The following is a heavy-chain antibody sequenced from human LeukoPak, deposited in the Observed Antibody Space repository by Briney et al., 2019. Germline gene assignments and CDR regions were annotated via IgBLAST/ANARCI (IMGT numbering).Heavy chain of an antibody. CDR2: ISAYNGNT. CDR3: ARGLVPGAICWWFDP. D-gene: IGHD2-2*02. V-gene: IGHV1-18*01. CDR1: GYTFTSYG. J-gene: IGHJ5*02. Sequence: ASVKVSCKASGYTFTSYGISWVRQAPGQGLEWMGWISAYNGNTNYAQKLQGRVTMTTDTSTSTAYMELRSLRSDDTAVYYCARGLVPGAICWWFDPWGQGTLVTVSS.